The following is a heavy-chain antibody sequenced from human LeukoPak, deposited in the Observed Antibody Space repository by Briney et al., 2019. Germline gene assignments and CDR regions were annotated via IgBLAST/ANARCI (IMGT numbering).Heavy chain of an antibody. CDR3: ARRPRNGENYDGPSGLDY. Sequence: SETLSLTCTVSGGSISSYYWSWLRQPAGKGLEWIGRIYTSGSTNYNPSLKSRVTMSVDTSKNQFSLKLSSVTAADTAVYYCARRPRNGENYDGPSGLDYWGQGTLVTVSS. D-gene: IGHD4/OR15-4a*01. CDR1: GGSISSYY. CDR2: IYTSGST. V-gene: IGHV4-4*07. J-gene: IGHJ4*02.